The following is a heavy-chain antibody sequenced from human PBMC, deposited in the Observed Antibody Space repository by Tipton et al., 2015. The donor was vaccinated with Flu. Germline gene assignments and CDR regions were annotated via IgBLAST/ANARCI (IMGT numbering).Heavy chain of an antibody. V-gene: IGHV4-30-4*01. D-gene: IGHD3-10*02. CDR1: GDSISNSDYY. J-gene: IGHJ6*02. Sequence: TLSLTCSVSGDSISNSDYYWNWIRQSPGKGLEWIGNVYYTGTTRYNPSLQSRLSISIDTSKNQFSLILNSVTAADTAIYYCAREGPYVYGMDVWGQGSAVTVSS. CDR3: AREGPYVYGMDV. CDR2: VYYTGTT.